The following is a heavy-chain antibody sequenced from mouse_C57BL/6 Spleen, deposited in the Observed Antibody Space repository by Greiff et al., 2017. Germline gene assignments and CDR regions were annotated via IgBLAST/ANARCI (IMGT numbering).Heavy chain of an antibody. CDR1: GFTFSSYA. Sequence: EVMLVESGGGLVKPGGSLKLSCAASGFTFSSYAMSWVRQTPEKRLEWVATISDGGSYTYYPDNVKGRFTISRDNAKNNLYLQMSHLKSEDTAMYYCARDGGWYFDVWGTGTTVTVSS. CDR3: ARDGGWYFDV. V-gene: IGHV5-4*01. J-gene: IGHJ1*03. CDR2: ISDGGSYT.